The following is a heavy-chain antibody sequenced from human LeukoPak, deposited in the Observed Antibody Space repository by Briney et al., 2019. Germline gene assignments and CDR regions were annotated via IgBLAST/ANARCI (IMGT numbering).Heavy chain of an antibody. CDR2: ISSSSSYI. D-gene: IGHD2-15*01. CDR1: GFTFSSYS. V-gene: IGHV3-21*01. J-gene: IGHJ4*02. CDR3: ARELRYCSGGTCYSDY. Sequence: PGGSLRLSCAASGFTFSSYSMTWVRQAPGKGLEWVSSISSSSSYIYYADSVKGRFTISRDNAKNSLYLQMNSLRAEDTAVYYCARELRYCSGGTCYSDYWGQGTLVTVSS.